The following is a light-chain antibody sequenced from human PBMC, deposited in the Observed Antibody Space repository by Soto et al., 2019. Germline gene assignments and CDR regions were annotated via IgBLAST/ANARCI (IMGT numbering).Light chain of an antibody. Sequence: FVLPQSPGTLSLSPGERATLSCRASQSVSTSFLAWYQQKPGQAPRPLIYGAFSRATGIPDRFSGSGSGTEFTLTISSLQSEDFAVYYCQQYNNWPPLTFGGGTKVDIK. CDR1: QSVSTSF. CDR3: QQYNNWPPLT. J-gene: IGKJ4*01. CDR2: GAF. V-gene: IGKV3-20*01.